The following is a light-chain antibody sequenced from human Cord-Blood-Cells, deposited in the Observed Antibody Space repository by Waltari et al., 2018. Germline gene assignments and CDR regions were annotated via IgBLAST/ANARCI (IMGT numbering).Light chain of an antibody. Sequence: SYELTQPPSVSVSPGQTASITCVGDKLGVKYTCWYQQQPGHSPVLVICKDSRRPAGIPGRFACTNARTTATLTISRNQAMDEAYYCCQAEGSSTNVFGTGTKVTVL. J-gene: IGLJ1*01. CDR1: KLGVKY. CDR3: QAEGSSTNV. CDR2: KDS. V-gene: IGLV3-1*01.